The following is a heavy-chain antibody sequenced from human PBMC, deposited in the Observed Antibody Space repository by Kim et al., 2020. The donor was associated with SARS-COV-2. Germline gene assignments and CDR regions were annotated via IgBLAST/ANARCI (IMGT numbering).Heavy chain of an antibody. V-gene: IGHV4-4*02. D-gene: IGHD3-10*01. J-gene: IGHJ6*02. CDR2: T. CDR3: ARDRGGYGMDV. Sequence: TNYNPSPKSRVTISVDKSKNQFSLKLSSVTAADTAVYYCARDRGGYGMDVWGQGTTVTVSS.